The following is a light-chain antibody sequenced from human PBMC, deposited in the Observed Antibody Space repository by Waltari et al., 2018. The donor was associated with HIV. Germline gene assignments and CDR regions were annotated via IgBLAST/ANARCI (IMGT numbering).Light chain of an antibody. Sequence: QSALTQPASVSGSPGQSITIPATGTGSAFIVLYYVAWYQQHPGKAPELLIYDVTTRPSGVSDRFSGSKSGNTASLTISGLQAEDEADYYCSSNPTTDTLVFGTGTKVTVL. CDR3: SSNPTTDTLV. J-gene: IGLJ1*01. CDR2: DVT. V-gene: IGLV2-14*03. CDR1: GSAFIVLYY.